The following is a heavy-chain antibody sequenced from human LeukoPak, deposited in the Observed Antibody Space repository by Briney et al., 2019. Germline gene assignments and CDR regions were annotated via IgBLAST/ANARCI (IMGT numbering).Heavy chain of an antibody. CDR3: ARHGRIAAAVRVFDY. J-gene: IGHJ4*02. CDR1: GGSISSSSYY. Sequence: PSETLSLTCTVSGGSISSSSYYWGWIRQPPGKGLEWIGSIYYSGSTYYNPSLKSRVTISVDTSTNQSSLKLSSVTAADTAVYYCARHGRIAAAVRVFDYWGQGTLVTVSS. V-gene: IGHV4-39*01. CDR2: IYYSGST. D-gene: IGHD6-13*01.